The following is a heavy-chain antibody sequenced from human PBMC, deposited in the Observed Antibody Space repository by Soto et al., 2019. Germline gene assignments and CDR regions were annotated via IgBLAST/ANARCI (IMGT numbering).Heavy chain of an antibody. CDR3: ARDLNTGYVGDY. V-gene: IGHV3-33*01. J-gene: IGHJ4*02. CDR2: IWFDGSRQ. CDR1: GFTFRASG. D-gene: IGHD5-12*01. Sequence: QVQLVESGGGVVQPGTSLRLSCVASGFTFRASGMRWVRQTPGKGLEWVAIIWFDGSRQYYADSVKGRFTISRDNPGSTLFLQMNDLRIEDTAMYYSARDLNTGYVGDYWGQGALVVVSS.